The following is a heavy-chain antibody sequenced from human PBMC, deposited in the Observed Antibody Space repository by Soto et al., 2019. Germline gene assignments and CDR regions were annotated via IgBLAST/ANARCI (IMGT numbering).Heavy chain of an antibody. V-gene: IGHV4-59*01. CDR1: GGSFNNDY. D-gene: IGHD3-22*01. CDR3: ARDRYFYDSAGYYRTLDS. Sequence: SETLSLTCTISGGSFNNDYWTWIRQSPGKGLEWIGYIFHSGITDYNPSVKSRVTISIDKSKNLFSLKLTSVTAADTAGYYCARDRYFYDSAGYYRTLDSWGQGILVTVSS. CDR2: IFHSGIT. J-gene: IGHJ5*01.